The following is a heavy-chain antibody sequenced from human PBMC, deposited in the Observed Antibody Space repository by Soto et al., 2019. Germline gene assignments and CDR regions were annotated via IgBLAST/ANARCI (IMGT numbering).Heavy chain of an antibody. CDR1: GGSFSGYY. J-gene: IGHJ4*02. CDR3: ARGYCSGGSCYGLKPNDY. Sequence: SETLSLTCAVYGGSFSGYYWSWIRQPPGKGLEWIGEINHSGSTNYNPSLKSRVTISVDTSKNQFSLKLSSVTAADTAVYYCARGYCSGGSCYGLKPNDYWGQGTLVTVSS. D-gene: IGHD2-15*01. CDR2: INHSGST. V-gene: IGHV4-34*01.